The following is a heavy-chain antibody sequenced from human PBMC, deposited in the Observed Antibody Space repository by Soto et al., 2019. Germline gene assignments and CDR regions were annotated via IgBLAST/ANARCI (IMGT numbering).Heavy chain of an antibody. CDR2: INAGNGNT. CDR1: GYTFTSYA. J-gene: IGHJ5*02. CDR3: ARAAVVVITRGWFDP. D-gene: IGHD3-22*01. Sequence: QVQLVQSGAEVKKPGASVKVSCKASGYTFTSYAMHWVRQAPGQRLEWMGWINAGNGNTKYSQKFQGRVTITRDTSASTAYMELSSLRSEDTAVYYCARAAVVVITRGWFDPWSQGTLVTVSS. V-gene: IGHV1-3*01.